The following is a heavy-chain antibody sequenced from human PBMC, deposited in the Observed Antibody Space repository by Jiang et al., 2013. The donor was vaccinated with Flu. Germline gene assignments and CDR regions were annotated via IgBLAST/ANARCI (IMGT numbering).Heavy chain of an antibody. CDR3: ASRGSDSSTFDH. CDR1: GASISSYY. V-gene: IGHV4-59*01. D-gene: IGHD6-6*01. CDR2: VHYSGTT. Sequence: GLVKPSETLSLTCTVSGASISSYYWTWIRQPPGKGLEWIGYVHYSGTTNYNPSLKSRVTMSVDSSKNQCSLKLSSVTAADTAVYYCASRGSDSSTFDHWGQGTLVTVSS. J-gene: IGHJ4*02.